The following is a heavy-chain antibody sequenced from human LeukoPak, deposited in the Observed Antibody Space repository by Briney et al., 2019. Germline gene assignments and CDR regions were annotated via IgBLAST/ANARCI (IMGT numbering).Heavy chain of an antibody. V-gene: IGHV3-30*03. CDR3: ARDPSNTSGRNILFDY. Sequence: GRSLRLSCAASGFTFSSYGMHWVRQAPGKGLEWVVVMAYDGSNKYYADSVKGRFTISRDNSKNTLYLQMNSLRAEDTAVYYCARDPSNTSGRNILFDYWGQGALVTVSS. J-gene: IGHJ4*02. CDR2: MAYDGSNK. CDR1: GFTFSSYG. D-gene: IGHD6-19*01.